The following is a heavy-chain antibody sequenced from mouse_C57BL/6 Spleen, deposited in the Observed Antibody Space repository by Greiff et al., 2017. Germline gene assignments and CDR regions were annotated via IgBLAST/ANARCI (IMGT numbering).Heavy chain of an antibody. D-gene: IGHD1-1*01. CDR3: AGIGDGSSYNWYFDV. J-gene: IGHJ1*03. CDR1: GYTFTSYW. CDR2: IDPSDSYP. Sequence: VQLQQPGAELVMPGASVKLSCKASGYTFTSYWMHWVKQRPGQGLEWSGEIDPSDSYPNYNQKFKGKSTLTVDKSSSPAYMQLSSLTSEDSAVYYWAGIGDGSSYNWYFDVWGTGTTVTVSS. V-gene: IGHV1-69*01.